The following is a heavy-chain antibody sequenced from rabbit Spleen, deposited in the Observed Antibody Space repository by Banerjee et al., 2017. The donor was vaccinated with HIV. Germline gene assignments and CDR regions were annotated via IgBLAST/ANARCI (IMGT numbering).Heavy chain of an antibody. J-gene: IGHJ4*01. CDR1: GFDFSDYYY. V-gene: IGHV1S45*01. Sequence: QQQLVESGGGLVKPGASLTLTCTASGFDFSDYYYIYWVRQAPGKGLEWIGCIYTGGSGGIYYASWAQGRFTISKTSATTMTLQMTSLTATDTATYFCGRSSVAGYAGYAYGSNLWGQGTLVTVS. CDR2: IYTGGSGGI. D-gene: IGHD6-1*01. CDR3: GRSSVAGYAGYAYGSNL.